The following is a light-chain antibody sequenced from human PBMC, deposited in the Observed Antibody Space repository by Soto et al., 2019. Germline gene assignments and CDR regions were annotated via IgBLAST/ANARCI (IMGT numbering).Light chain of an antibody. CDR2: AAS. CDR1: QSISSY. V-gene: IGKV1-39*01. CDR3: QQSYSTPPWT. J-gene: IGKJ1*01. Sequence: DIQMTQSPSSLSSSVGDRVTITCRASQSISSYLNWYQQKPGKAPKLLIYAASSLQSGVPSRFSGSGSGTDFTLTISSLQPEDFAPYYCQQSYSTPPWTLGQGTKVDIK.